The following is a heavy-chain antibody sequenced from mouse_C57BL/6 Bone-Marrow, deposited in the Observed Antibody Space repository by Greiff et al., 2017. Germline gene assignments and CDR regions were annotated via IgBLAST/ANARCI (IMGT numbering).Heavy chain of an antibody. CDR2: IHPNSGST. D-gene: IGHD2-4*01. CDR3: ARWGITGRLGSYYAMDY. J-gene: IGHJ4*01. Sequence: QVQLQQPGAELVKPGASVKLSCKASGYTFTSYWMHWVKQRPGQGLEWIGMIHPNSGSTNYNETFKSKATLTVDKSSSTAYMQLSSLTSEDSAVYYCARWGITGRLGSYYAMDYWGQGTSVTVSS. CDR1: GYTFTSYW. V-gene: IGHV1-64*01.